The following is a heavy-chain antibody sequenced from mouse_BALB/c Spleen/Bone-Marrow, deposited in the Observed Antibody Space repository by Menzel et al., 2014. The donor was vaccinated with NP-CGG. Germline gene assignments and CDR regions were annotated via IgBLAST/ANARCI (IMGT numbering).Heavy chain of an antibody. Sequence: QVQLQQPGAELVRPGTSVKVPCKASGYAFTNYLIEWVKQRPGQGLEWIGVINPGSGGTNYNEKFKGKATLTADKSSSTAYMQLSSLTSDDSAVYFCARGDYRSYYFEYWGQGTTLTVSS. V-gene: IGHV1-54*01. CDR2: INPGSGGT. CDR1: GYAFTNYL. J-gene: IGHJ2*01. D-gene: IGHD2-14*01. CDR3: ARGDYRSYYFEY.